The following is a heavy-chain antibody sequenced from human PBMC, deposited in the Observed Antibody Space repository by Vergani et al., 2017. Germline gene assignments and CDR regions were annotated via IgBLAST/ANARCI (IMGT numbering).Heavy chain of an antibody. CDR2: ISGSGGST. Sequence: EVQLFKSGGGLVQPGGSLRLSCAASGFTFSNYAMSWVRQAPGKGLEWVSAISGSGGSTYYADSVKGRFTISRDNAKNSLYLQMNSLRAEDTAVYYCAKGYCSGGSCYIWYFDYWGQGTLVTVSS. CDR1: GFTFSNYA. CDR3: AKGYCSGGSCYIWYFDY. D-gene: IGHD2-15*01. V-gene: IGHV3-23*01. J-gene: IGHJ4*02.